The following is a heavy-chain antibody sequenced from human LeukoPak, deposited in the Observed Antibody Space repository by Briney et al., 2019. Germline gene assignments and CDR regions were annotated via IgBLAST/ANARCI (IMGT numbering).Heavy chain of an antibody. CDR2: ISSSGSTI. V-gene: IGHV3-11*01. J-gene: IGHJ5*02. CDR3: ARHFILGPWFDP. Sequence: GGSLRLSCAASGFTFSDYYMSWIRQAPGKGLEWVSYISSSGSTIYYADSVKGRFTISRDNAKNTLYLQMNSLRAEDTAVYYCARHFILGPWFDPWGQGTLVTVSS. D-gene: IGHD3-3*02. CDR1: GFTFSDYY.